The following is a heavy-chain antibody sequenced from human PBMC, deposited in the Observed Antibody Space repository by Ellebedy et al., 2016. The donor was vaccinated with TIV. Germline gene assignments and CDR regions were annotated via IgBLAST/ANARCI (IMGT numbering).Heavy chain of an antibody. CDR2: IWYDGSNK. D-gene: IGHD3-3*01. CDR1: GFTFSSYG. CDR3: ARDVRYDFWSGFPKYYYYYGMDV. J-gene: IGHJ6*02. Sequence: PGGSLRLSCAASGFTFSSYGMHWVRQAPGKGLEWVAVIWYDGSNKYYADSVKGRFTISRDNSKNTLYLQMNSLRAEDTAVYYCARDVRYDFWSGFPKYYYYYGMDVWGQGTTVTVSS. V-gene: IGHV3-33*08.